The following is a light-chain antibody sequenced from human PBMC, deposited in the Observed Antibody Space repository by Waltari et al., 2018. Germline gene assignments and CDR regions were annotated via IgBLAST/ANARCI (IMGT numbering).Light chain of an antibody. V-gene: IGLV2-23*01. CDR1: SSDVGGYNL. CDR2: EGS. J-gene: IGLJ3*02. CDR3: CSYAGSSTWV. Sequence: QPALTHPASVSGSPGQSITTSCTGTSSDVGGYNLVSWYQQHPGKAPKLMIYEGSKRPSGVSNRFSGSKSGNTASLTISGLQAEDEADYYCCSYAGSSTWVFGGGTKLTVL.